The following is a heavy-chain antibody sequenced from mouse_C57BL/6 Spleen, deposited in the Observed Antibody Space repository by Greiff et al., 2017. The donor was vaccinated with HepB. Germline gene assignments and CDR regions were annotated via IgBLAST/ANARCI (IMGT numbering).Heavy chain of an antibody. V-gene: IGHV5-6*01. CDR1: GFTFSSYG. J-gene: IGHJ2*01. CDR3: ARHEVLRDFDY. Sequence: EVQLVESGGDLVKPGGSLKLSCAASGFTFSSYGMSWVRQTPDKRLEWVATISSGGSYTYYPDSVKGRFTISRDNAKNTLYLQMSSLKSEDTAMYYCARHEVLRDFDYWGQGTTLTVSS. D-gene: IGHD1-1*01. CDR2: ISSGGSYT.